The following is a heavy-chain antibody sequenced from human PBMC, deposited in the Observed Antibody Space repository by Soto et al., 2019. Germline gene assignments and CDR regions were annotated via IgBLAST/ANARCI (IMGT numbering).Heavy chain of an antibody. CDR3: AREGRAYCSSTSCPNWFDP. J-gene: IGHJ5*02. CDR2: INPNSGGT. V-gene: IGHV1-2*04. CDR1: GYTFTGYY. D-gene: IGHD2-2*01. Sequence: ASVKVSCKASGYTFTGYYMHWVRQAPGQGLEWMGWINPNSGGTNYAQKFQGWVTMTRDTSISTAYMELSRLRSDDTAVYYCAREGRAYCSSTSCPNWFDPWGQGTLVTVSS.